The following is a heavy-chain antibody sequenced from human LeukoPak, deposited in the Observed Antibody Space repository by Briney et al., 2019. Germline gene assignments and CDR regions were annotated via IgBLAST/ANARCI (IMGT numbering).Heavy chain of an antibody. D-gene: IGHD3-22*01. Sequence: SVKVSCKASGGTFSSYGISWVRQAPGQGLDWMGRIIPIFDTTNYAQNFQGRVTITADKSTSTAYMELSSLRSEDTAVYYCARGAAQYDSSGYQSSPFDYWGQGTLVTVSS. CDR1: GGTFSSYG. J-gene: IGHJ4*02. V-gene: IGHV1-69*06. CDR3: ARGAAQYDSSGYQSSPFDY. CDR2: IIPIFDTT.